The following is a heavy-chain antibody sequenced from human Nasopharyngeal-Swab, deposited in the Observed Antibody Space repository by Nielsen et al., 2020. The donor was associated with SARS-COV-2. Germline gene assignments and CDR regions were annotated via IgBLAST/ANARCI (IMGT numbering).Heavy chain of an antibody. CDR2: ISYDGSNK. V-gene: IGHV3-30*18. D-gene: IGHD3-3*01. J-gene: IGHJ6*04. CDR3: TKDATYYDFWSDYSSEAPYYYYYSMDV. CDR1: GFTFISYC. Sequence: GGSLRLSCAASGFTFISYCRHWVRQTPGKGLEWVAVISYDGSNKYYADSVKGRFTISIDNSKNTLYLQMNSLRAEDTAVYYCTKDATYYDFWSDYSSEAPYYYYYSMDVWGKGTTVTVSS.